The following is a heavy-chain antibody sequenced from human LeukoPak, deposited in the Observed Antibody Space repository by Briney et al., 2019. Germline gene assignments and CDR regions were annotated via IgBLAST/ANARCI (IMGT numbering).Heavy chain of an antibody. Sequence: ASVKVSCKASGYTFTSYAMHWVRQAPGQRLEWMGWINAGNGNTKYSQKFQGRVTITRDISASTAYMELSSLRSEDTAVYYCARESVAVARENWFDPWGQGTLATVSS. V-gene: IGHV1-3*01. D-gene: IGHD6-19*01. CDR1: GYTFTSYA. CDR3: ARESVAVARENWFDP. CDR2: INAGNGNT. J-gene: IGHJ5*02.